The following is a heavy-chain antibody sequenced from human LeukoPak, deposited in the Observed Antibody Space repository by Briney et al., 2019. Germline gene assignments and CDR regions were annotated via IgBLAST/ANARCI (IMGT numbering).Heavy chain of an antibody. CDR2: ISGSGGST. CDR3: AKGGAKGYCSGGSCYEAAFDI. J-gene: IGHJ3*02. D-gene: IGHD2-15*01. Sequence: GGSLRLSCAASGFTFSDYYMSWIRQAPGKGLEWVSAISGSGGSTYYADFVKGRFTISRDNSKDTLYLQMNSLRAEDTAVYYCAKGGAKGYCSGGSCYEAAFDIWGQGTMVTVSS. CDR1: GFTFSDYY. V-gene: IGHV3-23*01.